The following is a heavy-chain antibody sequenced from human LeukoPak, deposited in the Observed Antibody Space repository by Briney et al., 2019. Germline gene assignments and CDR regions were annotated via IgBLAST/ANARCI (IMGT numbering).Heavy chain of an antibody. CDR1: NDSFRIYY. D-gene: IGHD4-17*01. Sequence: PSETLSLTCTVSNDSFRIYYWSWIRQPAGKGLEWIGRIYTSGSTNDNPSLKSRVTMSVVPSKTQFSLKLTSVTAADTAVYYCARGPTTVTRAFDYWGQGTLVTVAS. V-gene: IGHV4-4*07. CDR3: ARGPTTVTRAFDY. CDR2: IYTSGST. J-gene: IGHJ4*02.